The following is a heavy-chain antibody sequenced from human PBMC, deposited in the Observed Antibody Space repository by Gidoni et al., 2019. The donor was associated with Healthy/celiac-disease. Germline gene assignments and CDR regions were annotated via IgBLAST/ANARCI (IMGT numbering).Heavy chain of an antibody. Sequence: QVQLVQSGAEVKKPGASVKVSCKASGYTFTSYDINWVRQATGQGLEWMGWMNPNSGNTGYAQKFQGRVTMTRNTSISTAYMELSSLRSEDTAVYYCARVRYYYDSSGPPYGMDVWGQGTTVTVSS. V-gene: IGHV1-8*01. CDR3: ARVRYYYDSSGPPYGMDV. J-gene: IGHJ6*02. D-gene: IGHD3-22*01. CDR2: MNPNSGNT. CDR1: GYTFTSYD.